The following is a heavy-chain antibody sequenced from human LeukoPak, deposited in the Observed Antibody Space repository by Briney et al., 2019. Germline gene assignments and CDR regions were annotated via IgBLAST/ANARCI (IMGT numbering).Heavy chain of an antibody. CDR1: GNTLTDLS. CDR2: FDPEDAEV. V-gene: IGHV1-24*01. Sequence: ASVKVPCKVSGNTLTDLSIHWVRQAPEKGLDWMGGFDPEDAEVIYAEKFQDRVTMTEDPSTDTAYLELSSLRSEDTAVYYCAAEGQWSLVHYFNSWGQGTQVTVSS. J-gene: IGHJ4*02. CDR3: AAEGQWSLVHYFNS. D-gene: IGHD2-15*01.